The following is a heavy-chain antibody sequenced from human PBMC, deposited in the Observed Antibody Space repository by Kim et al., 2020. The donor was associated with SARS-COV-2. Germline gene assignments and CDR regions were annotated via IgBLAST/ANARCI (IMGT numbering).Heavy chain of an antibody. CDR1: GFMFSSHG. CDR2: ISYDESDK. J-gene: IGHJ4*02. V-gene: IGHV3-30*18. Sequence: GGSLRLSCTASGFMFSSHGMHWVRQAPGKGLEWVAVISYDESDKYYADSVRGRFTISRDNSKNTLYLQMNSLTAEDTAMYYCAKVKWMQQWPYFDYWGQG. CDR3: AKVKWMQQWPYFDY. D-gene: IGHD5-18*01.